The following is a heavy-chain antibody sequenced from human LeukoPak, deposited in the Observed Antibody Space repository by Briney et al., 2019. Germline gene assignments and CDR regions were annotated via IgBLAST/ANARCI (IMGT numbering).Heavy chain of an antibody. CDR2: ISSSGLTI. CDR3: ARGGGGSYFPGI. V-gene: IGHV3-48*03. Sequence: PGGSLRLSCEASGFTFNSYEFNWVRQAPGKGLEWVSFISSSGLTIYYADSVKGRFTISRDNAKNSLYLQMNSLRAEDTAVYYCARGGGGSYFPGIWGQGTMVTVSS. J-gene: IGHJ3*02. D-gene: IGHD1-26*01. CDR1: GFTFNSYE.